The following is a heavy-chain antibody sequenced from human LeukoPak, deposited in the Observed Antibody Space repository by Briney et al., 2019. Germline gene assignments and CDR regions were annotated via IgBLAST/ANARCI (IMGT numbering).Heavy chain of an antibody. CDR1: GFTFSTYG. J-gene: IGHJ6*02. CDR2: ISYDGSNK. CDR3: AKDMALVVVTDNGMDV. V-gene: IGHV3-30*18. D-gene: IGHD2-21*02. Sequence: PGGSLRLSCAASGFTFSTYGMHWVRQAPGKGLEWVAVISYDGSNKYYADSVKGRFTISRDNSKSTLYLQMNSLRAEDTAVYYCAKDMALVVVTDNGMDVWGQGTTVTVSS.